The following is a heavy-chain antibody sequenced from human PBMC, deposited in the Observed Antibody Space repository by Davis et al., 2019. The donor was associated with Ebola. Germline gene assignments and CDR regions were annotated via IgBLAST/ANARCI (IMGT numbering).Heavy chain of an antibody. D-gene: IGHD2-2*01. V-gene: IGHV3-23*01. Sequence: GESLKISCAASGFAFNNYAMSWVRQAPGKGLEWVSTLGNTCAPTYYADSVKGRFTISRDNSKNTLSLQMNSLRAEDTALYYCVSSIVLLPAALDQWGQGTLVTVSS. CDR3: VSSIVLLPAALDQ. J-gene: IGHJ4*02. CDR1: GFAFNNYA. CDR2: LGNTCAPT.